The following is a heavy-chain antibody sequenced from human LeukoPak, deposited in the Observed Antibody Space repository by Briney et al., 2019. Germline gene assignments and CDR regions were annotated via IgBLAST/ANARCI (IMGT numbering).Heavy chain of an antibody. CDR2: ISGSGGST. Sequence: GGSLRLSCVASGFTFSTYAMSWVRQAPGKGLEWVSAISGSGGSTYYADSVRGRFTISRDNSKNTLYLQMNSLRAEDTAVYSCAREMSGSYYGGAFDIWGQGTMVTVSS. V-gene: IGHV3-23*01. CDR1: GFTFSTYA. J-gene: IGHJ3*02. CDR3: AREMSGSYYGGAFDI. D-gene: IGHD1-26*01.